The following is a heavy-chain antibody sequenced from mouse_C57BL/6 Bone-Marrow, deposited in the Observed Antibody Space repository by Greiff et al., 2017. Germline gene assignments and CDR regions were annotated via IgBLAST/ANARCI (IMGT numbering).Heavy chain of an antibody. V-gene: IGHV1-81*01. CDR1: GYTFTSYG. J-gene: IGHJ1*03. CDR3: AREYYGSSYGWYFDV. D-gene: IGHD1-1*01. Sequence: LQESGAELARPGASVKLSCKASGYTFTSYGISWVKQRTGQGLEWIGEIYPRSGNTYYNEKFKGKATLTADKSSSTAYMELRSLTSEDSAVYFCAREYYGSSYGWYFDVWGTGTTVTVSS. CDR2: IYPRSGNT.